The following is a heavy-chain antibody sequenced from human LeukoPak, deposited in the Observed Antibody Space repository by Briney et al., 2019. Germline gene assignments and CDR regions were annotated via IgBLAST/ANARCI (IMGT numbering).Heavy chain of an antibody. V-gene: IGHV3-23*01. CDR2: ISGSGGST. D-gene: IGHD3-10*01. J-gene: IGHJ4*02. CDR1: GFTFSSYV. Sequence: GGSLRLSCAASGFTFSSYVMTWVRQAPGEGLEWVSAISGSGGSTYYADPVKGRFTISRDNSKNTLYLQMNSLTVDDTAIYYCAKGRGSVSPDDHWGRGTLVTVSS. CDR3: AKGRGSVSPDDH.